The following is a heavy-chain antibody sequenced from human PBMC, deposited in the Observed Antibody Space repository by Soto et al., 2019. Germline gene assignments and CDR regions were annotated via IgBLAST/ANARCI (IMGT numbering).Heavy chain of an antibody. CDR1: GFTFSSYA. D-gene: IGHD3-9*01. Sequence: EVQLLESGGGLVQPGGSLRLSCVASGFTFSSYAMSWVRQAPGRGLECVSSIDGSGAGTYYSDSVRGRFTISRDNSKNPLELQMDSLGAEDTAVYYCGKGGVLAGSGQGLDYWGQGTLVTVSS. CDR2: IDGSGAGT. CDR3: GKGGVLAGSGQGLDY. J-gene: IGHJ4*02. V-gene: IGHV3-23*01.